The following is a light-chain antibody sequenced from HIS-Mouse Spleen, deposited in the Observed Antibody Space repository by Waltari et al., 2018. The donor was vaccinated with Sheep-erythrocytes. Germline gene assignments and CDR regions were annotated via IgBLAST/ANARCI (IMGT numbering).Light chain of an antibody. CDR2: EDS. CDR1: ALPKKY. J-gene: IGLJ2*01. Sequence: SYELTQPPSVSVSPGQTASLTCSGDALPKKYAYWYQQKSGQAPVLVIYEDSKRPSEIPERFSGSSSGTMATLTISGAQVEDEADYYCYSTDSSGNHRVFGGGTKLTVL. CDR3: YSTDSSGNHRV. V-gene: IGLV3-10*01.